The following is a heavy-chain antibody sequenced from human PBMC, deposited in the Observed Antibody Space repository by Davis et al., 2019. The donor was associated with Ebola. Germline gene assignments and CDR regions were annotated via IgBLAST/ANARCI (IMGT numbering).Heavy chain of an antibody. V-gene: IGHV3-30-3*01. D-gene: IGHD6-6*01. CDR2: ISYDGSNK. CDR1: GFTFSSYA. Sequence: GESLKISCAASGFTFSSYAMHWVRQAPGKGLEWVAVISYDGSNKYYADSVKGRFTISRDNSKNTLYLQMNSLRAEDTAVYYCARGIAARRGGNWFDPWGQGTLVTVSS. CDR3: ARGIAARRGGNWFDP. J-gene: IGHJ5*02.